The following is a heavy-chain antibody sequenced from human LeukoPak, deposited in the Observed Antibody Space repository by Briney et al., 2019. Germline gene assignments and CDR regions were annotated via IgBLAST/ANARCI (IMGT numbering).Heavy chain of an antibody. CDR3: AIIPGYNWNDGLRDY. Sequence: ASVKVSCKASGYTFTSYGISWVRQAPGQGLEWMGWISAYNGNTNYAQKLQGRVTMTTDTSTSTVYMELRGLRSDDTAVYYCAIIPGYNWNDGLRDYWGQGTLVTVSS. CDR1: GYTFTSYG. J-gene: IGHJ4*02. CDR2: ISAYNGNT. V-gene: IGHV1-18*01. D-gene: IGHD1-1*01.